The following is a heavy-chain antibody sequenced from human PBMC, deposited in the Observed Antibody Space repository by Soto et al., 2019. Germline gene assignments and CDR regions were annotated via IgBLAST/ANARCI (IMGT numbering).Heavy chain of an antibody. V-gene: IGHV3-7*01. Sequence: PGGSLRLSXAVSGFNVMSYWMSWVRQAPGKGLEWVASVKEDGSESYYLHSVRGRFSISRDSAGNALHLAMNYLSAEDTGVYFCARDIGFDYVNWGQGIPVTVSS. CDR2: VKEDGSES. CDR1: GFNVMSYW. D-gene: IGHD3-16*01. CDR3: ARDIGFDYVN. J-gene: IGHJ4*02.